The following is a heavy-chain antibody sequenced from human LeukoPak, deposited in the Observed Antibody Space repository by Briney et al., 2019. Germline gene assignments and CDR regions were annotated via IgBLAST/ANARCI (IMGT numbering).Heavy chain of an antibody. CDR1: GYTFTSYY. Sequence: ASVKVSCKASGYTFTSYYMHWVRQAPGQGLEWMGIINPSDGSTSYAQKFQGRVTMTRDMSTGTVYMELSSLRSEDTAVYYCARDRTRDIVVVPAAIRGDNWFDPWGQGTLVTVSS. V-gene: IGHV1-46*01. CDR3: ARDRTRDIVVVPAAIRGDNWFDP. CDR2: INPSDGST. D-gene: IGHD2-2*02. J-gene: IGHJ5*02.